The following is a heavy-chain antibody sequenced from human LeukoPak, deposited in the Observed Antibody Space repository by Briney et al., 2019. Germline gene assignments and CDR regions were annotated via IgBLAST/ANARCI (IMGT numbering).Heavy chain of an antibody. CDR2: IYYSGST. CDR1: GGSISSYY. CDR3: ARAPMVRGGYYYYGMDV. Sequence: SETLSLTCTVSGGSISSYYWSWIRQPPGKGLEWIGYIYYSGSTNYNPSLKSRVTISVDTSKNQFSLKLSSVTAADTAVYYCARAPMVRGGYYYYGMDVWGQGTTVTVSS. V-gene: IGHV4-59*01. D-gene: IGHD3-10*01. J-gene: IGHJ6*02.